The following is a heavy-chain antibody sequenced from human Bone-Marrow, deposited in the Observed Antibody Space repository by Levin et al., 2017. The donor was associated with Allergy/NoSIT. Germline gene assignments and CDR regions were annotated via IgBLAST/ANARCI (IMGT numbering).Heavy chain of an antibody. CDR1: GFNFDDHA. D-gene: IGHD3-22*01. J-gene: IGHJ5*01. CDR3: AKRGSGYSFDS. Sequence: PGGSLRLSCEASGFNFDDHAMYWVRQPPGKGLEWVSGISGNSVATGYAASVRGRFAISRDNAKKSLFLQMNSLRVEDTAFYYCAKRGSGYSFDSWGQGTLVIVSS. V-gene: IGHV3-9*01. CDR2: ISGNSVAT.